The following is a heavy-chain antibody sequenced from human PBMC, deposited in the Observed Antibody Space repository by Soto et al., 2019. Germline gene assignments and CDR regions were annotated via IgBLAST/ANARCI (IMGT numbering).Heavy chain of an antibody. Sequence: EVQLVESGGGLVRPGGSLKPSFAAPGFSFTTSAMHWARQASGKGREWLGRIRSRSNSYATTYAPSVNGRFTLSRDDSKTTAYLQMNSLKTEDTAVYYCTTFDFTDSSFFDYWGRGTPVTVSS. D-gene: IGHD3-9*01. J-gene: IGHJ4*02. V-gene: IGHV3-73*01. CDR3: TTFDFTDSSFFDY. CDR1: GFSFTTSA. CDR2: IRSRSNSYAT.